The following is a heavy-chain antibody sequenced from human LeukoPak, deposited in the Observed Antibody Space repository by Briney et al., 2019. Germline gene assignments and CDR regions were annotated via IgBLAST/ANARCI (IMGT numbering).Heavy chain of an antibody. D-gene: IGHD1-1*01. CDR2: IYYSGST. Sequence: SETLSLTCAVSGGSISSGGYSWSWIRQPPGKGLEWIGYIYYSGSTYYNPSLKSRATISVDTSKNQFSLKLSSVTAADTAVYYCARPTRYTKGAFDIWGQGTMVTVSS. CDR3: ARPTRYTKGAFDI. CDR1: GGSISSGGYS. V-gene: IGHV4-30-4*07. J-gene: IGHJ3*02.